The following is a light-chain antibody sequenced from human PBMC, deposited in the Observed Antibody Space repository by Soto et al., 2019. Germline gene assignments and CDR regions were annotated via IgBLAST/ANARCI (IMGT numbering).Light chain of an antibody. J-gene: IGKJ5*01. Sequence: VMTQSPATLSVSPGERATLSSRASQSVSEYLAWYQQKPGQAPRLLIYGASTRATGIPARFSGSGSGTEFTLTISSLPSEDFAVYYCQQYHIWPSITFGQGTRLEIK. V-gene: IGKV3-15*01. CDR2: GAS. CDR1: QSVSEY. CDR3: QQYHIWPSIT.